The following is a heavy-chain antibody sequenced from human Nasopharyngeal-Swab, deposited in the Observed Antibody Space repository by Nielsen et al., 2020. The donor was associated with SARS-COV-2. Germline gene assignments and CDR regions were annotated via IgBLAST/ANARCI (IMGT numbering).Heavy chain of an antibody. Sequence: RQAPGKGLEWVSYISSSGSTIYYADSVKGRFTISRDNAKNLLYLQMNSLRAEDTAVYYCARGYYDFWSGYSFDYWGQGTLVTVSS. V-gene: IGHV3-11*04. CDR2: ISSSGSTI. D-gene: IGHD3-3*01. CDR3: ARGYYDFWSGYSFDY. J-gene: IGHJ4*02.